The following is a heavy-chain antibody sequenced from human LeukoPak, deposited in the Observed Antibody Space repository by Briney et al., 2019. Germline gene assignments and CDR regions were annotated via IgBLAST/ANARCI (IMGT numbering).Heavy chain of an antibody. CDR3: ARAGGYCSGGSCYGWFDP. CDR1: GASISTYY. Sequence: PSETLSLTCTVSGASISTYYWSWIRQPPGKGLEWIGHIYHSGNTNYNPSLKSRVTISVDTSKNQFSLKLSSVTAADTAVYYCARAGGYCSGGSCYGWFDPWGQGTLVTVSS. V-gene: IGHV4-59*01. J-gene: IGHJ5*02. D-gene: IGHD2-15*01. CDR2: IYHSGNT.